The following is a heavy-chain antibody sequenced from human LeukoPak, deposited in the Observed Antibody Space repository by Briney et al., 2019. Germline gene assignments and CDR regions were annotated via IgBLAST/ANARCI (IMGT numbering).Heavy chain of an antibody. CDR1: GGSISSYY. V-gene: IGHV4-4*07. CDR2: IHVSGST. Sequence: SETLSLTCTVSGGSISSYYWSWIRQPAGKGLEWVGRIHVSGSTNHNLSLKSRVTMSVDRSKNQISLKLNSVTAADTAVYYCAREVVSGPYHLDVWGKGTTVTVS. CDR3: AREVVSGPYHLDV. D-gene: IGHD3-16*01. J-gene: IGHJ6*03.